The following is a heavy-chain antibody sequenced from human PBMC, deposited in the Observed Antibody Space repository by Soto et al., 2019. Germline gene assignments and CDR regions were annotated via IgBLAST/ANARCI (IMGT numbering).Heavy chain of an antibody. CDR2: ISSSSPTI. CDR3: ARSGDVAPYSFDY. CDR1: GFTFSRYS. Sequence: EVQLVVSGGGLVQPGGSLRLSCAASGFTFSRYSMNWIRQAPGKGLEWVSYISSSSPTIDYADSVKGRFTISRDNAKNSRYLQMNSLRDEDTAMYYCARSGDVAPYSFDYRGQGTLVTVSS. V-gene: IGHV3-48*02. J-gene: IGHJ4*02. D-gene: IGHD3-10*01.